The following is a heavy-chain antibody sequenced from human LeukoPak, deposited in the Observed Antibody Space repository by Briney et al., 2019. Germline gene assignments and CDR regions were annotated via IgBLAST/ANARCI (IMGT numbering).Heavy chain of an antibody. CDR1: GLTFSSYA. J-gene: IGHJ4*02. D-gene: IGHD3-3*01. V-gene: IGHV3-23*01. CDR2: ISCSSGHT. Sequence: SRGSLRLSCAASGLTFSSYAMSWVRQAPGKGLEWVSAISCSSGHTYYADSVKGRFTISRDNSKNTLYLQMNSLRAEDTAVYYCAKVGFSEMEWLLYSDHWGQGTLVTVSS. CDR3: AKVGFSEMEWLLYSDH.